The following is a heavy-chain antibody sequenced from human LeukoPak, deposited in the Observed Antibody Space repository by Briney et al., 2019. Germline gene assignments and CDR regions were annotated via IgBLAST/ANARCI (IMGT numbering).Heavy chain of an antibody. CDR1: GYTFTSYG. V-gene: IGHV1-18*01. J-gene: IGHJ4*02. D-gene: IGHD3-22*01. Sequence: ASVKVSCKASGYTFTSYGIGWVRQAPGQGLEWMGWISAYNGNTNYAQKLQGRVTMTTDTSTSTAYMEPRSLRSDDTAVYYCARWMIGAARDDYWGQGTLVTVSS. CDR2: ISAYNGNT. CDR3: ARWMIGAARDDY.